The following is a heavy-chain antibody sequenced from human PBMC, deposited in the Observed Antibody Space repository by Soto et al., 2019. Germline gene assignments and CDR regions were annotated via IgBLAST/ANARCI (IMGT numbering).Heavy chain of an antibody. CDR2: IFYSGSP. J-gene: IGHJ4*02. CDR1: GGSITTYY. Sequence: SETLSLTCTVSGGSITTYYWSWIRQSPGKGPEWIGYIFYSGSPNYNPSLKSRVTISVDTSQNQISLKLSSVTAADTAVYYCASDRDGFNSWGRGTLVTVSS. D-gene: IGHD5-12*01. CDR3: ASDRDGFNS. V-gene: IGHV4-59*01.